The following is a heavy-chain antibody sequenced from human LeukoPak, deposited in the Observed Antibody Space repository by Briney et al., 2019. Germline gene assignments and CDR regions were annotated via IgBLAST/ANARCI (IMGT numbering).Heavy chain of an antibody. CDR1: GFTFSSYG. CDR2: ISYDGSNK. J-gene: IGHJ4*02. V-gene: IGHV3-30*18. D-gene: IGHD2-2*02. CDR3: AKDSGYCSSTSCYMNY. Sequence: GGSLRLSCAASGFTFSSYGMHWVRQAPGKGLEWVAVISYDGSNKYYADSVKGRFTSSRDKSKNTLYLQMNSLRAEDTAVYYCAKDSGYCSSTSCYMNYWGQGTLVTVSS.